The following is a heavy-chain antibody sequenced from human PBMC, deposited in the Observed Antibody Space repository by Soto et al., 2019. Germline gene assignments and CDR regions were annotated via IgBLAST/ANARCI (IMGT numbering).Heavy chain of an antibody. D-gene: IGHD6-19*01. J-gene: IGHJ4*02. CDR3: ARDLGWAFDS. V-gene: IGHV3-48*01. CDR2: ISGGGRPI. Sequence: EVQLVESGGGSVQPGGSLRLSCAASGFTFSTFSMNWVRQAPGRGLEWISYISGGGRPISYADSVKGRFTISRDNAKNSLYLQMASLTAEDTAVYYCARDLGWAFDSWGQGTLVTVSS. CDR1: GFTFSTFS.